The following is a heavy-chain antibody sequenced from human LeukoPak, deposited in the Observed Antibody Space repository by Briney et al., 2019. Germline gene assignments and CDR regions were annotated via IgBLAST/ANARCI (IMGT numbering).Heavy chain of an antibody. D-gene: IGHD6-6*01. CDR3: ARFCIAARDSYYYYYYGMDV. V-gene: IGHV4-34*01. CDR1: GGSFSGYN. J-gene: IGHJ6*02. CDR2: INHSGST. Sequence: SETLSLTCAVYGGSFSGYNWSWIRQPPGKGLEWIGEINHSGSTNYNPSLKSRVTISVDTSKNQFSLKLSSVTAADTAVYYCARFCIAARDSYYYYYYGMDVWGQGTTVTVSS.